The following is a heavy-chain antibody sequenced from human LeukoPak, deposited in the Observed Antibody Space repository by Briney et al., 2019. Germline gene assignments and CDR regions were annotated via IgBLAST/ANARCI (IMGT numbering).Heavy chain of an antibody. CDR1: GYTFIDHY. V-gene: IGHV1-2*02. D-gene: IGHD3-22*01. Sequence: ASVKVSCKPSGYTFIDHYLHWVRQAPGQGLESLGWIDPDTGDTNYPQKFQGRVTMTRDTSSSTAYMELNRLRSDDTAVYYCARAGHNSNSGGYDFWGLGTLVTLSS. CDR3: ARAGHNSNSGGYDF. J-gene: IGHJ4*02. CDR2: IDPDTGDT.